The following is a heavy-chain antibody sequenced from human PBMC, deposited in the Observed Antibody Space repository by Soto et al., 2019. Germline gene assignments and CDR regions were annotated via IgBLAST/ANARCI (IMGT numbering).Heavy chain of an antibody. CDR3: AKVPNRKIRRHYYGMDV. V-gene: IGHV3-23*01. CDR1: GFTFSSYA. Sequence: GGSLRLSCAASGFTFSSYAMSWVRQAPGKGLEWVSAISGSGGSTYYADSVKGRFTISRDNSKNTLYLQMNSLRAEDTAVYYCAKVPNRKIRRHYYGMDVWGQGTTVTVSS. CDR2: ISGSGGST. J-gene: IGHJ6*02. D-gene: IGHD3-16*01.